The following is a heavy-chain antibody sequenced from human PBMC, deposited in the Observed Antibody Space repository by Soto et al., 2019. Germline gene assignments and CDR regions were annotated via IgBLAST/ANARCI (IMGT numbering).Heavy chain of an antibody. Sequence: QVQLMQSGAEVRKPGASVKVSCKTSGYTFTTYGVSWVRQAPGQGLEWMGWISGYTGDTDYAQNLQGRVTMTTDTSTTTAYLELRSLRSADTAVYYCARVTRDFWSGYSPFDYWGKGTLVTVSS. CDR2: ISGYTGDT. CDR1: GYTFTTYG. CDR3: ARVTRDFWSGYSPFDY. J-gene: IGHJ4*02. D-gene: IGHD3-3*01. V-gene: IGHV1-18*01.